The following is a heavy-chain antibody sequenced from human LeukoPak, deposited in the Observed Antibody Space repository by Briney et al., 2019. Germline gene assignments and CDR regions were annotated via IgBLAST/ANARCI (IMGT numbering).Heavy chain of an antibody. Sequence: GGSLRLSCAASGFPFSSYEMNWVRQTPGKGLEWVANIRMDGGEQYYMDSVEGRFTISRDNAKNSLYLQMYSLRPEDTAVYYCARDKGYNSAYWGRGTLVTVSS. CDR1: GFPFSSYE. CDR3: ARDKGYNSAY. V-gene: IGHV3-7*01. CDR2: IRMDGGEQ. D-gene: IGHD5-24*01. J-gene: IGHJ4*02.